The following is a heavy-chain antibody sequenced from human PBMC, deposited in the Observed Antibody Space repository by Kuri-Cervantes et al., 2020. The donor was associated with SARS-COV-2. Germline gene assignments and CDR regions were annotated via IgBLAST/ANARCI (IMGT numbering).Heavy chain of an antibody. CDR2: VKTNSGNT. J-gene: IGHJ4*02. Sequence: ASVKVSCKVSGYTLTELSMHWVRQATGQGLEWMGMVKTNSGNTLYAQIFQGRVTMTRDTSTSTVYMELSSLTSEDTAIYYCYCAPKEGFDSWGQGTLVTVS. D-gene: IGHD2-21*01. CDR1: GYTLTELS. V-gene: IGHV1-24*01. CDR3: YCAPKEGFDS.